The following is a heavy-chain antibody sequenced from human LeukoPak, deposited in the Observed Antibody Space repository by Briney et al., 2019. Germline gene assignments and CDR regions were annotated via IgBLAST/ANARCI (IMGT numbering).Heavy chain of an antibody. CDR3: ARDSGGNGDAFDI. CDR2: IYTSGST. CDR1: GGSISSCSYY. D-gene: IGHD1-26*01. V-gene: IGHV4-61*02. J-gene: IGHJ3*02. Sequence: SETLSLTCTVSGGSISSCSYYWSWIRQPAGKGLEWIGRIYTSGSTNYNPSLQSRVTISVDTSKNQFSLKLNSVPAADTVVYYCARDSGGNGDAFDIWGQGTMVTVSS.